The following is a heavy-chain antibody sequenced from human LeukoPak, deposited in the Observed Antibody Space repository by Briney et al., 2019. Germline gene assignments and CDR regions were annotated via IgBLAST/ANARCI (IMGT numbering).Heavy chain of an antibody. V-gene: IGHV3-33*03. CDR1: GFSFGSHG. Sequence: GGSLRLSCAASGFSFGSHGMHWVRQTPGKGLDWVAVIWYDGNTKYYVDSVKGRFTISRDNSKNTLLLEMNTLRAEDTAVYYCAKSQVGATFDYWGQGTLVTVSS. CDR3: AKSQVGATFDY. J-gene: IGHJ4*02. D-gene: IGHD1-26*01. CDR2: IWYDGNTK.